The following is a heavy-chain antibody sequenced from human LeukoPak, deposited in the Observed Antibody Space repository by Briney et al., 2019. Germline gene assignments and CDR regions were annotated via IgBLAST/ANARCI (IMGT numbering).Heavy chain of an antibody. CDR1: GYTFTGYY. CDR2: INPNSGGT. Sequence: ASVTVSCKASGYTFTGYYMHWVRQAPGQGLEWMGWINPNSGGTNYAQKFQGWVTMTRDTSISTAYMELSRLRSDDTAVYYCARDGPLIGLQDGMDVWGQGTTVTVSS. D-gene: IGHD3-16*02. J-gene: IGHJ6*02. CDR3: ARDGPLIGLQDGMDV. V-gene: IGHV1-2*04.